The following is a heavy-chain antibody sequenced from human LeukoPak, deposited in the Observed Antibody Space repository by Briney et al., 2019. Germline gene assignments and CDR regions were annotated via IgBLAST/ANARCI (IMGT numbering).Heavy chain of an antibody. CDR3: ARTGYRTVTTSYYYYMDV. Sequence: GGSLRLSCAPSGLTFSSYSMNWVRQAPGNGLEWVSSISSSSSYIYYADSVKGRFTISRDNAKDSLYLQMNSLRAEDTAVYYCARTGYRTVTTSYYYYMDVWGKGTTVTVSS. V-gene: IGHV3-21*01. J-gene: IGHJ6*03. D-gene: IGHD4-17*01. CDR1: GLTFSSYS. CDR2: ISSSSSYI.